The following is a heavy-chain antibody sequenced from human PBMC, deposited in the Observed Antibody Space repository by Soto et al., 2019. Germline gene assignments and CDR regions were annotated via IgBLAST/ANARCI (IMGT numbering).Heavy chain of an antibody. Sequence: QVQLVESGGGVVQPGRSLRLSCAASGFTFSRYAMHWVRHTPGKGLEWMAVISHDGSNKHYTDSVKGRFTISRDNSKNTLYLQMDSLRVEDTAVYYCARSDSGSWHNFDYWGQGTLVTVSS. CDR2: ISHDGSNK. V-gene: IGHV3-30-3*01. D-gene: IGHD6-13*01. CDR3: ARSDSGSWHNFDY. CDR1: GFTFSRYA. J-gene: IGHJ4*02.